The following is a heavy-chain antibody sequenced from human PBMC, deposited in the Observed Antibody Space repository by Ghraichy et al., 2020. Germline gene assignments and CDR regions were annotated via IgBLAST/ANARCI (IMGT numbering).Heavy chain of an antibody. V-gene: IGHV4-61*01. CDR3: ARQAAAGLDY. CDR2: IYYSGST. D-gene: IGHD6-13*01. CDR1: GGSVSSGSYY. J-gene: IGHJ4*02. Sequence: SETLSLTCTVSGGSVSSGSYYWSWIRQPPGKGLEWIGYIYYSGSTNYNPSLKSRVTISVDTSKNQFSLKLSSVTAADTAVYYRARQAAAGLDYWGQGTLVTVSS.